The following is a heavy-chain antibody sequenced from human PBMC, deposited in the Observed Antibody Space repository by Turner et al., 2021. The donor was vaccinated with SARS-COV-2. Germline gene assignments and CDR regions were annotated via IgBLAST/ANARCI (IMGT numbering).Heavy chain of an antibody. CDR1: GGSISSSSYY. CDR3: ASPGGNSGWFFAYDI. CDR2: NYYSGST. J-gene: IGHJ3*02. Sequence: QLQLQESGPGLVKPSETLSLTCTVSGGSISSSSYYWGWSRQPPGKGLERIGSNYYSGSTYYNPSLKSRVTISVDTSKNQFSLKLNSVTAADTDVYYCASPGGNSGWFFAYDIWGQGTMVTGSS. D-gene: IGHD6-19*01. V-gene: IGHV4-39*01.